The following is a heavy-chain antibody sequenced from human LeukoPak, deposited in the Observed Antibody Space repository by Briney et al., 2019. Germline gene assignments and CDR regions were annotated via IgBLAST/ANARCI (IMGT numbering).Heavy chain of an antibody. CDR3: ARGRAMDDY. V-gene: IGHV3-7*01. J-gene: IGHJ4*02. D-gene: IGHD5-18*01. CDR2: IKQDGSEK. Sequence: TGGSLRLSCAASGFTFRSYWMNWVRQAPGKVLEWVANIKQDGSEKYYVDSVKGRFTISRDNSKNSLYLQMNSLRAEDTAVYYCARGRAMDDYWGQGTLVTVSS. CDR1: GFTFRSYW.